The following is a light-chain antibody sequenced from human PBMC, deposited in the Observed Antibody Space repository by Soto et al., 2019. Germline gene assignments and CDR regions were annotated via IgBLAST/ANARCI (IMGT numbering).Light chain of an antibody. CDR1: SSDVGTYNL. CDR3: CSYADTTTPDV. V-gene: IGLV2-23*01. CDR2: EGS. Sequence: QAALTQPASVSGSPGQSITISRTGTSSDVGTYNLVSWYQQHPDKAPKLMIYEGSKRPSGLSNRFSGSKSGNTASLTISGLQAEDEADYYCCSYADTTTPDVFGTWPKVTVL. J-gene: IGLJ1*01.